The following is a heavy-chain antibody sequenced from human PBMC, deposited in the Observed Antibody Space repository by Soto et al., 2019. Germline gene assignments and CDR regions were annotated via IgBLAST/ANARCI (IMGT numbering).Heavy chain of an antibody. J-gene: IGHJ4*02. V-gene: IGHV3-30*03. CDR1: GFTFSDFG. CDR2: MSFDGSYK. CDR3: ARDPIYGDYSDDYFDY. Sequence: GGSLRLSCAASGFTFSDFGMHWIRQAPGKGLEWVAVMSFDGSYKYYAASVKGRFTISRDNSKNSLYLQMNSLRAEDTAVYYCARDPIYGDYSDDYFDYWGQGTLFTVS. D-gene: IGHD4-17*01.